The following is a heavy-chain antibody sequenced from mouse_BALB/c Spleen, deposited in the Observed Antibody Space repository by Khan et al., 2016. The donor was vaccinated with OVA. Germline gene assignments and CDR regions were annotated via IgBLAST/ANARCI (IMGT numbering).Heavy chain of an antibody. J-gene: IGHJ3*01. CDR1: GFTFSDAW. D-gene: IGHD3-3*01. CDR3: TRRDAWFDY. V-gene: IGHV6-6*01. CDR2: IRRKTNNHAT. Sequence: EVKLEVSGGGLVQPGASMKLSCTASGFTFSDAWMDWVLQSPEKGLEWVAEIRRKTNNHATYYDVSVKGRFTISRDASKSSVYVQMNRVRAEETGIYYCTRRDAWFDYWGQGTLVTVSA.